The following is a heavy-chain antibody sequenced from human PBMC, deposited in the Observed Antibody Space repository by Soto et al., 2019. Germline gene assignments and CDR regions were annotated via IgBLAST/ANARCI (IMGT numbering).Heavy chain of an antibody. D-gene: IGHD6-19*01. Sequence: QITLKESGPTQVKPTQTLTLTCTFSGFSLTTDAVGVGWIRQPPGKALEWLALIYWDDDKRYSPSLKSRLTITKDASRNQVVLTLTNMDPADTATYYCAHVYWAAAGTRYYFDYWGQGTLVTVSS. CDR1: GFSLTTDAVG. CDR3: AHVYWAAAGTRYYFDY. V-gene: IGHV2-5*02. J-gene: IGHJ4*02. CDR2: IYWDDDK.